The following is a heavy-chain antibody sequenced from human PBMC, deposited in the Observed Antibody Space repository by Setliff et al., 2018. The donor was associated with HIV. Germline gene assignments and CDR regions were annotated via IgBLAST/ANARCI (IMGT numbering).Heavy chain of an antibody. V-gene: IGHV4-61*02. Sequence: KPSETLSLTCTVSGGSISSGSYYWSWIRQPAGKGLEWIGRIYTSGSTNYNPSLKSRVTISVDTSKNQFSLKLSSVTAADTAVYYCARGGYSAEYFQHWGQGTLVTVSS. J-gene: IGHJ1*01. CDR1: GGSISSGSYY. CDR2: IYTSGST. D-gene: IGHD3-22*01. CDR3: ARGGYSAEYFQH.